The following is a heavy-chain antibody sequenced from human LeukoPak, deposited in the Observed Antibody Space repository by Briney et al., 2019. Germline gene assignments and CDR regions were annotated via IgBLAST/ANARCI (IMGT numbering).Heavy chain of an antibody. CDR2: ISYDGSNR. CDR1: GFTFSSYS. J-gene: IGHJ4*02. Sequence: PGGSLRLSCGASGFTFSSYSMHWVRQAPGKGLEWVAVISYDGSNRYYADSVKGRFTISRDNSKNTLYLQMNSLRAEDTAVYYCAKPIMTTVTTLGLYFDYWGQGALVTVSS. CDR3: AKPIMTTVTTLGLYFDY. D-gene: IGHD4-17*01. V-gene: IGHV3-30*18.